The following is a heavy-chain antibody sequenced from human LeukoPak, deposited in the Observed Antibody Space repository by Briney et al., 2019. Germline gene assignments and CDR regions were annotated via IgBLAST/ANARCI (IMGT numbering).Heavy chain of an antibody. D-gene: IGHD6-6*01. CDR1: GGTFSSYA. CDR2: IIPIFGTA. J-gene: IGHJ4*02. CDR3: ASPKKSSSGGGFDY. V-gene: IGHV1-69*05. Sequence: SVKVSCKASGGTFSSYAISWVRQAPGQGLEWMGGIIPIFGTANYAQKFQGRVTITTDESTSTAYMELSSLRSEDTAVYYCASPKKSSSGGGFDYWGQGTLVTVSS.